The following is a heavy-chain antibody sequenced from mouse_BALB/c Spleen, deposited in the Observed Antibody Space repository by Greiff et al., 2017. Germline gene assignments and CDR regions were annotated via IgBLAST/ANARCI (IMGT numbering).Heavy chain of an antibody. Sequence: EVHLVESGGGLVQPGGSLKLSCAASGFTFSSYTMSWVRQTPEKRLEWVAYISNGGGSTYYPDTVKGRFTISRDNAKNTLYLQMTSLRSEDTAMYYCARSGNWDSWFAYWGQGTLVTVSA. CDR3: ARSGNWDSWFAY. CDR1: GFTFSSYT. J-gene: IGHJ3*01. CDR2: ISNGGGST. D-gene: IGHD4-1*01. V-gene: IGHV5-12-2*01.